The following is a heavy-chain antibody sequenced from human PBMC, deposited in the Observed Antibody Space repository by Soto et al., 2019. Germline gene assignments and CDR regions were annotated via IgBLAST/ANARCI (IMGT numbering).Heavy chain of an antibody. D-gene: IGHD3-10*01. V-gene: IGHV1-46*01. Sequence: ASVKVSCKASGYDFSDHYVHWVRQAPGQGLEWMGIISPDGGSTKYSQKFQARITMTRDTSTSTVYMELSSLRSEDTAVYYCARAPRGGVIIVITSAQIDYWGQGTLVTSPQ. J-gene: IGHJ4*02. CDR2: ISPDGGST. CDR1: GYDFSDHY. CDR3: ARAPRGGVIIVITSAQIDY.